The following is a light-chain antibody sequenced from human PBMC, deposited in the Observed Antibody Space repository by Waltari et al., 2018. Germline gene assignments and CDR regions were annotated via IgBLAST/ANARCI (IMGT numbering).Light chain of an antibody. V-gene: IGLV2-23*02. CDR2: GVI. CDR1: SSDVGNYDL. CDR3: CSYAGLGTYV. Sequence: QSALTQPASVSGPPGQSITISCTGTSSDVGNYDLVFWYHQPPGKAPKLLVFGVIKRPSGFSSRFSGSKSGNTASLTISGLQAEDEADYYCCSYAGLGTYVFGSGTKVTVL. J-gene: IGLJ1*01.